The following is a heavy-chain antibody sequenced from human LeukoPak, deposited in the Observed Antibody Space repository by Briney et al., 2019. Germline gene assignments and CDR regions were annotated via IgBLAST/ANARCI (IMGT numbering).Heavy chain of an antibody. D-gene: IGHD6-13*01. J-gene: IGHJ4*02. CDR2: INAGNGNT. Sequence: ASVKVSCKASGYTFTSYAMHWVRQAPGQRLEWMGWINAGNGNTKYSQKFQGRVTITRDTSASTAYMELSSLRSEDTAVYYCARAYIAAAGEDYWGQGTLVTVSS. CDR1: GYTFTSYA. CDR3: ARAYIAAAGEDY. V-gene: IGHV1-3*01.